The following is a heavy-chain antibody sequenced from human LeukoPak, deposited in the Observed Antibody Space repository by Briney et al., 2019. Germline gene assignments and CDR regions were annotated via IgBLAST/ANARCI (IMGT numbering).Heavy chain of an antibody. J-gene: IGHJ4*02. CDR1: GFTFSSYW. CDR2: IKQDGSEK. V-gene: IGHV3-7*05. CDR3: ARDQRYCSSSSCPWEPFDY. D-gene: IGHD2-2*01. Sequence: GGSLRLSCAASGFTFSSYWMSWVRQAPGKGLEWVANIKQDGSEKYYVDSVKGRFTISRDNAKNSPYLQMNSLRAEDTAVYYCARDQRYCSSSSCPWEPFDYWGQGTLVTVSS.